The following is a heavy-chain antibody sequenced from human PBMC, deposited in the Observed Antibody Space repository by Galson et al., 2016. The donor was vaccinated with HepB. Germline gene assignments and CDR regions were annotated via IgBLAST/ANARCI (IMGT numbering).Heavy chain of an antibody. D-gene: IGHD5-24*01. V-gene: IGHV3-21*01. CDR2: ISSSSGYI. J-gene: IGHJ3*01. CDR3: ARPRWLQSADAFDV. Sequence: SLRLSCAASGFHFSSYSMNWVRQAPGKGLDWVSSISSSSGYIYYPDSVKGRLTISSDNAKTSLFLQMTSLRAEDTAINLCARPRWLQSADAFDVWGQGTMVTVSS. CDR1: GFHFSSYS.